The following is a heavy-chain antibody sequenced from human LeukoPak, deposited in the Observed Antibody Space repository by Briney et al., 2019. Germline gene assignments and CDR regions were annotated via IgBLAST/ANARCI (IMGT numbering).Heavy chain of an antibody. V-gene: IGHV3-33*06. CDR2: IWYDGSNK. J-gene: IGHJ4*02. D-gene: IGHD2-21*02. CDR1: GFTFSSYG. CDR3: AKAYCGGDCYFDY. Sequence: GRSLRLSCAASGFTFSSYGTHWVPQAPGKGLEWVAVIWYDGSNKYYADSVKGRFTISRDNSKNTLYLQMNSRRAEDTAVYYCAKAYCGGDCYFDYWGQGTLVTVSS.